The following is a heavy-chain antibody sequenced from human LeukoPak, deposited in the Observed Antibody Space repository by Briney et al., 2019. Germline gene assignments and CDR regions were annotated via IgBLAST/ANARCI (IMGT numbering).Heavy chain of an antibody. V-gene: IGHV3-23*01. Sequence: PGGSLRLSCAASGFAFSSFAMTWVRQAPGQGLEWVSALSDSGVSTYYADSVKGRFTISRDNSKNTLYLQMNSLRAADTAVYYCAFRSRYCSGAGCDPIYYYGMDVWGQGTTVTVSS. CDR1: GFAFSSFA. D-gene: IGHD2-15*01. J-gene: IGHJ6*02. CDR2: LSDSGVST. CDR3: AFRSRYCSGAGCDPIYYYGMDV.